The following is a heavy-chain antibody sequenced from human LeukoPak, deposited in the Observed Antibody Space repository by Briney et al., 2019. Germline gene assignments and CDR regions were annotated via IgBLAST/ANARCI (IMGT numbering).Heavy chain of an antibody. V-gene: IGHV3-11*01. CDR2: ISSSGSTI. CDR3: ARDSPYYYDSSGYHTFDY. CDR1: GFTFSDYY. J-gene: IGHJ4*02. D-gene: IGHD3-22*01. Sequence: GGSLRLSCAASGFTFSDYYMSWLRQAPGKGVEWGSYISSSGSTIYYADSVKGRFTISRDNAKNSLYVKMNSLRAEDTAVYSCARDSPYYYDSSGYHTFDYWGQGTLVTVSS.